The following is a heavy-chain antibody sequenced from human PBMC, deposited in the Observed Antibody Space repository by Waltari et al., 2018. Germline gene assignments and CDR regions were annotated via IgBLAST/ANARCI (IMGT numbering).Heavy chain of an antibody. CDR3: ARAVGDFCIRD. Sequence: QVQLQQWGAGLLKPSETLSLTCAISGGSFNGFFWTWIRQAPGKGLEWIGEIDHRGNTNYDPSLKSRVSISADASKNQFSLSLTSVTAADTAVYYCARAVGDFCIRDWGQGTLVTVSS. V-gene: IGHV4-34*02. CDR1: GGSFNGFF. CDR2: IDHRGNT. D-gene: IGHD3-3*01. J-gene: IGHJ4*02.